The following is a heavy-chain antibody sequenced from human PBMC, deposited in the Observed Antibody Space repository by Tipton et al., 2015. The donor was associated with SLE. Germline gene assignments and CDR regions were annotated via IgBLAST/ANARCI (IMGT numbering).Heavy chain of an antibody. V-gene: IGHV4-34*01. Sequence: GLVKPSETLSLTCAVYGGSFSGYYWSWIRQPPGKGLEWIGEINHSGSTNYNPSLKSRVTISVDTSKNQFSLKLSSVTAADTAVYYCARGVAVAGTVSYYYYYMDVWGKGTTVTVSS. CDR2: INHSGST. CDR3: ARGVAVAGTVSYYYYYMDV. CDR1: GGSFSGYY. J-gene: IGHJ6*03. D-gene: IGHD6-19*01.